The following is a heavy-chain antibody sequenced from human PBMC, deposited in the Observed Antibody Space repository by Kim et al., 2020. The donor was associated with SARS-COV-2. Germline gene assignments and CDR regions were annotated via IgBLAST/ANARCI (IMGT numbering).Heavy chain of an antibody. CDR3: AKDIGYSSGGFDY. Sequence: GDGDLVKGRFTIARANAKNSLYLQMNSLRAEDTALYYCAKDIGYSSGGFDYWGQGTLVTVSS. J-gene: IGHJ4*02. D-gene: IGHD5-18*01. V-gene: IGHV3-9*01.